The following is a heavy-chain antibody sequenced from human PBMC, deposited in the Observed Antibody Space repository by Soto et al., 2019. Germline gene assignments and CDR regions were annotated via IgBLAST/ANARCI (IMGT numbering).Heavy chain of an antibody. CDR2: ISNSGGST. Sequence: GGSLRLSCAASGFTFTTYAMTWVRQAPGKGLEWVSTISNSGGSTYYADSVRGRFTISRDSSKRTLFLQMNSLRAEDTAVYYCAKERTAERELRHFDYWGQGTLVTVSS. CDR1: GFTFTTYA. J-gene: IGHJ4*02. V-gene: IGHV3-23*01. CDR3: AKERTAERELRHFDY. D-gene: IGHD1-7*01.